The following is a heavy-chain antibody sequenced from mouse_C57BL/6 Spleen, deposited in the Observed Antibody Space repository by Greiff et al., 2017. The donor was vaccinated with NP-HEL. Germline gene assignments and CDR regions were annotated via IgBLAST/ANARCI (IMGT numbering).Heavy chain of an antibody. CDR3: ARIAKSYYDYDGPAY. V-gene: IGHV8-8*01. Sequence: QVTLKVSGPGILQPSQTLSLTCSFSGFSLSTFGMGVGWIRQPSGKGLEWLAHIWWDDDKYYNPALKSRLTSSTDTSKNQLFLKIANVDTADTATYYCARIAKSYYDYDGPAYWGQGTLVTVSA. CDR2: IWWDDDK. J-gene: IGHJ3*01. D-gene: IGHD2-4*01. CDR1: GFSLSTFGMG.